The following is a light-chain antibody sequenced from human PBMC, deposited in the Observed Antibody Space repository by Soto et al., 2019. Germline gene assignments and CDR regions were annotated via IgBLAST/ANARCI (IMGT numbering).Light chain of an antibody. V-gene: IGKV1-6*01. Sequence: AIQMTQSPSSLSASVGDRVTITCRASQGVGDDLGWYQQRPGKAPKVLIYAASTLQSGVPSRFSGSGSGTFFTLTSSSLQPDDSATYYCLQDHDYPHTCGQGTKVEIK. CDR2: AAS. CDR1: QGVGDD. CDR3: LQDHDYPHT. J-gene: IGKJ1*01.